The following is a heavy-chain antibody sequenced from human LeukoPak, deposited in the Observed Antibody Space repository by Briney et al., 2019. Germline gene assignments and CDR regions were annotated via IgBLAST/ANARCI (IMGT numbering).Heavy chain of an antibody. J-gene: IGHJ5*02. D-gene: IGHD6-6*01. CDR3: ARQSGSSSSIDP. V-gene: IGHV4-4*09. CDR2: IYTSGST. Sequence: SETLSLTCTVSGGSISSYYWSWIRQPPGKGLEWIGYIYTSGSTNCNPSLKSRVTISVDTSKNQFSLKLSSVTAADTAVYYCARQSGSSSSIDPWGQGTLVTVSS. CDR1: GGSISSYY.